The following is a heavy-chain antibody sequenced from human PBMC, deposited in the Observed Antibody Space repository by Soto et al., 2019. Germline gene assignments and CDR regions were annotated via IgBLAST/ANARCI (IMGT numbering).Heavy chain of an antibody. D-gene: IGHD2-8*02. J-gene: IGHJ4*02. CDR1: GFTFSNYA. CDR3: AKRAGGGGEPIDH. Sequence: ESGGGLVQPGGSLRLSCAASGFTFSNYAMSWVRQAPGKGLEWISVIRGSGGSTFYADAVKGRFTISRDDSKSTVYLQMNSLRAEDTAVYYCAKRAGGGGEPIDHWGQGTLVTVSS. V-gene: IGHV3-23*01. CDR2: IRGSGGST.